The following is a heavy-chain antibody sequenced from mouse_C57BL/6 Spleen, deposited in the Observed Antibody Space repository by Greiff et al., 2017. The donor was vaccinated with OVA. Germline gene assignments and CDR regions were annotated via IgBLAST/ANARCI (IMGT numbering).Heavy chain of an antibody. J-gene: IGHJ1*03. CDR3: ARHGFITTVVPNWYFDV. V-gene: IGHV5-12*01. Sequence: EVKLQESGGGLVQPGGSLKLSCAASGFTFSDYYMYWVRQTPEKRLEWVAYISNGGGSTYYPDTVKGRFTISRDNAKNTLYLQMSRLKSEDTAMYYCARHGFITTVVPNWYFDVWGTGTTVTVSS. CDR2: ISNGGGST. D-gene: IGHD1-1*01. CDR1: GFTFSDYY.